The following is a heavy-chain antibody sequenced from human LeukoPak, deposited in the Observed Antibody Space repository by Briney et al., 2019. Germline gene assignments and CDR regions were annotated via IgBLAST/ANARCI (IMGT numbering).Heavy chain of an antibody. D-gene: IGHD4-17*01. CDR3: ADDTSMVTTRAPYYYYYLDV. CDR1: GGTFTNYA. V-gene: IGHV1-69*13. J-gene: IGHJ6*02. CDR2: IIPLLGTP. Sequence: SVKVSCKASGGTFTNYAISWVRQAPGQGLEWMGGIIPLLGTPNYAQKFQGRVTITADDSTSTAYMELTSLRSEDTAVYYCADDTSMVTTRAPYYYYYLDVWGQGTTVTVSS.